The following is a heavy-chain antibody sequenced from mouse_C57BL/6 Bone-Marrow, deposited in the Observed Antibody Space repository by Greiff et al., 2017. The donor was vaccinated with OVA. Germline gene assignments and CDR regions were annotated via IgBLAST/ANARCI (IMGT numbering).Heavy chain of an antibody. D-gene: IGHD3-1*01. CDR1: GYTFTSYW. V-gene: IGHV1-69*01. J-gene: IGHJ2*01. CDR2: IDPSDSYT. Sequence: QVQLQQPGAELVMPGASVKLSCKASGYTFTSYWMHWVKQRPGQGLEWIGEIDPSDSYTNYNQKFKGKSTLTVDKSSSTAYMLLSSLTSEDSAVYDCEKSRRRHKPLFDYWGQGTTLTVSS. CDR3: EKSRRRHKPLFDY.